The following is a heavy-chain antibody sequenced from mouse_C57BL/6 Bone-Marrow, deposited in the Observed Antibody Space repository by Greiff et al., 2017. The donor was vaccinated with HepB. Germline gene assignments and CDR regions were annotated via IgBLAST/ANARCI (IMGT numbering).Heavy chain of an antibody. CDR1: GFTFNTYA. V-gene: IGHV10-3*01. D-gene: IGHD1-1*01. CDR2: IRSKSSNYAT. J-gene: IGHJ1*03. Sequence: DVMLVESGGGLVQPKGSLKLSCAASGFTFNTYAMHWVRQAPGKGLEWVARIRSKSSNYATYYADSVKDRFTISRDDSQSMLYLQMNNLKTEDTAMYYCVRGYYGSSIHWYFDVWGTGTTVTVSS. CDR3: VRGYYGSSIHWYFDV.